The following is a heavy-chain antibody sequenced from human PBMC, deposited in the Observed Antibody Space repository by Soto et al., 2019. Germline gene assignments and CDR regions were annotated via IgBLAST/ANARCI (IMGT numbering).Heavy chain of an antibody. D-gene: IGHD6-13*01. Sequence: QVQLVQSGAEVKKPGASVKVSCKASGYTFTSYGISWVRQAPGQGLEWMGWISAYNGNTNYAQKLQGRVSMTTDTSTSTAYMELRSLRSDDTAVYYCARDLLEQQLVGPISYYYGMDVWGQGTTVTVSS. CDR2: ISAYNGNT. CDR1: GYTFTSYG. V-gene: IGHV1-18*01. CDR3: ARDLLEQQLVGPISYYYGMDV. J-gene: IGHJ6*02.